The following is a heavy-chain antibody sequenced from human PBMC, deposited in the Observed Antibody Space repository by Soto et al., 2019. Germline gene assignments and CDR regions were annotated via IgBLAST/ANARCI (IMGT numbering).Heavy chain of an antibody. Sequence: PGGSLRLSCAASGFTFNKYAMSWVRQAPGKGLEWVSAISANGQGIYYADSVKGRFIISRDSSKNTVFLHMDSLTAEDTAVYYCAKDRNYPRDQFHNWGQGTLVTAPQ. J-gene: IGHJ4*02. D-gene: IGHD1-7*01. CDR3: AKDRNYPRDQFHN. CDR2: ISANGQGI. V-gene: IGHV3-23*01. CDR1: GFTFNKYA.